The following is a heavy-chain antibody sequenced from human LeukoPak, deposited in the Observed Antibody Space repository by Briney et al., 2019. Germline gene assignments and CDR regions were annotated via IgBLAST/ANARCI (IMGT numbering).Heavy chain of an antibody. CDR3: AREDNDDYYYYGMDV. V-gene: IGHV1-18*01. D-gene: IGHD1-1*01. CDR2: ISTYKSHT. J-gene: IGHJ6*02. Sequence: ASVKVSCKASGYTFSDYTFTNYGISWVRQAPGQGLEWMGCISTYKSHTNYAQKFQGRVTMITDTSTNTAYMELRSLRSDDTAVYYCAREDNDDYYYYGMDVWGQGTAVTVSS. CDR1: GYTFSDYTFTNYG.